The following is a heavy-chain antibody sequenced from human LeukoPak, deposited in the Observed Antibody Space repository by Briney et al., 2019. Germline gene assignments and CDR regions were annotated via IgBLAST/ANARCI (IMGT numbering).Heavy chain of an antibody. CDR3: ARDDYGGIDY. CDR1: GFTFSSYW. V-gene: IGHV3-7*01. J-gene: IGHJ4*02. D-gene: IGHD4-17*01. Sequence: PGGSLRLSCETSGFTFSSYWMSWVRQAPGKGLEWVANIKQDGSEKYYVDSVKGRFTISRDNAKNSLYLQMNSLRAEDTAVYYCARDDYGGIDYWGQGTLVTVSS. CDR2: IKQDGSEK.